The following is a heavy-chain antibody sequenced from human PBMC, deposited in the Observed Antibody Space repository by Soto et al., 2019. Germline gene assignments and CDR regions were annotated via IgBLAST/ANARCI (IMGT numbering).Heavy chain of an antibody. V-gene: IGHV3-23*01. CDR2: IGGGDDI. D-gene: IGHD3-3*02. CDR1: GFTFSNYA. CDR3: AKDSISYNGIYDAFDV. J-gene: IGHJ3*01. Sequence: VQLLESGGGLVQPGGSLRLSCEASGFTFSNYAMAWVRQTPGEGPEWVSTIGGGDDIFYAESVQGRFIISRDDSRSTMYLQMDNLRVEDTAIYFCAKDSISYNGIYDAFDVWGQGTVVTDSS.